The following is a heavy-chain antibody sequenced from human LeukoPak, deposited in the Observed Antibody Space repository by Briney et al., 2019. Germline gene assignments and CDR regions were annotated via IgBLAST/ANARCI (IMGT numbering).Heavy chain of an antibody. J-gene: IGHJ4*02. Sequence: GRSLRLSCAASGFTFSSYGMHWVRQAPGKGLEGVEVIWYDGSNKYHADSVKGRFTISRDNSKNTLYLQMNSLRAEDTAVYYCARERYCTNGVCYYFDYWGQGTLVTASS. CDR1: GFTFSSYG. V-gene: IGHV3-33*01. D-gene: IGHD2-8*01. CDR2: IWYDGSNK. CDR3: ARERYCTNGVCYYFDY.